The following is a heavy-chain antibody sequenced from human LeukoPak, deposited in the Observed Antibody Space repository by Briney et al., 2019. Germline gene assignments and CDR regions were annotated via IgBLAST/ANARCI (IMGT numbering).Heavy chain of an antibody. Sequence: ASVKVSCKASGGTFSSYAISWVRQAPGQGLEWMGGIIPIFGTANYAQKFQGRVTITADESTSTAYMELSSLRSEVTAVYYCARAGTVTAHNYYYYYMDVWGKGTTVTVSS. D-gene: IGHD4-11*01. J-gene: IGHJ6*03. CDR3: ARAGTVTAHNYYYYYMDV. V-gene: IGHV1-69*13. CDR2: IIPIFGTA. CDR1: GGTFSSYA.